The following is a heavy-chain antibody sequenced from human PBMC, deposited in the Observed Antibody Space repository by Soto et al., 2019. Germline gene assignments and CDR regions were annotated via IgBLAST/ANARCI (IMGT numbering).Heavy chain of an antibody. D-gene: IGHD3-10*01. J-gene: IGHJ4*02. V-gene: IGHV1-8*01. CDR3: ARGYYGSGTTDY. Sequence: ASVKVSCKASGYTFTSYDINWVRQATGQGLEWMGWMNPNSGNTGYAQKFQGRVTMTRNTSISTAYMELSSLRSEDTTVYYCARGYYGSGTTDYWGQGTLVTVSS. CDR2: MNPNSGNT. CDR1: GYTFTSYD.